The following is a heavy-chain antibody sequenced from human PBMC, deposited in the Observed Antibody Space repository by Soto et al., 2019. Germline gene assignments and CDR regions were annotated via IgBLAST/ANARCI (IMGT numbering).Heavy chain of an antibody. CDR2: IYYSGST. Sequence: SETLSLTCTVSGGSISSGDYYWSWIRQPPGKGLEWIGYIYYSGSTYYNPSLKSRVTISVDTSKNQFSLKLSSVTAAGTAVYYCARSLLRLGELSLSPWGQGTLVTVSS. CDR3: ARSLLRLGELSLSP. CDR1: GGSISSGDYY. V-gene: IGHV4-30-4*02. D-gene: IGHD3-16*02. J-gene: IGHJ5*02.